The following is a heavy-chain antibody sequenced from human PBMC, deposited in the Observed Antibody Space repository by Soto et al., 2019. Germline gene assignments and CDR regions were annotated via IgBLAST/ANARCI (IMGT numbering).Heavy chain of an antibody. Sequence: QVQLVESGGGVVQPGRSLRLSCAASGFTFSLYAIHWVRQAPGKGLEWLAVISHDGSTKYYADSVKGRFTVSRDNSKNSVYLQMNSLRGEDTAIYYCAKDFPSGSSRYDRFDPWGLGTSVIVS. V-gene: IGHV3-30*18. CDR2: ISHDGSTK. D-gene: IGHD6-19*01. J-gene: IGHJ5*02. CDR1: GFTFSLYA. CDR3: AKDFPSGSSRYDRFDP.